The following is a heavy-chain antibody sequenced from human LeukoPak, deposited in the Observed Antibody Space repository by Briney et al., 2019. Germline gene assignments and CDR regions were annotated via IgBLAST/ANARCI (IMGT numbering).Heavy chain of an antibody. CDR1: GGSISSGGYY. V-gene: IGHV4-31*03. J-gene: IGHJ4*02. D-gene: IGHD3-9*01. CDR3: ARGTSLRYFDWLPLDY. Sequence: SENLSLTCTVSGGSISSGGYYWSWIRQHPGKGLEWIGYIYYSGSTYYNPSLKSRVTISVDTSKNQFSLKLSSVTAADTAVYYCARGTSLRYFDWLPLDYWGQGTLVTVSS. CDR2: IYYSGST.